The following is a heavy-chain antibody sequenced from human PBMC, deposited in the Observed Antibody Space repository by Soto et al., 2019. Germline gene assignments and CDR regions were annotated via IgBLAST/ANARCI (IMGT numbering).Heavy chain of an antibody. CDR2: ISGSGGST. D-gene: IGHD5-12*01. J-gene: IGHJ4*02. CDR1: GFTFSSYA. V-gene: IGHV3-23*01. CDR3: EKGKEEALAKFDY. Sequence: PGGSLRLSCAASGFTFSSYAMSWVRQAPGKGLEWVSAISGSGGSTYYADSVKGRFTISRDNSKNTLYLQMNSLRAEDTAVYYCEKGKEEALAKFDYWGQGTLVTVSS.